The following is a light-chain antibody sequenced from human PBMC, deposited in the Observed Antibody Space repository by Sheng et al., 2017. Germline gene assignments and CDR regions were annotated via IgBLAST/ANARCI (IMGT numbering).Light chain of an antibody. CDR1: HDIDNS. CDR2: AAS. Sequence: DIQMTQSPSSLSASVGDRVTITCRASHDIDNSLVWYQQKPGKAPKLLLYAASRLESGVPSRFSGSGSGTDYTLTISGLQPEDSAVYYCQQYSNTLLLTFGGRDQGGDQT. J-gene: IGKJ4*01. CDR3: QQYSNTLLLT. V-gene: IGKV1-NL1*01.